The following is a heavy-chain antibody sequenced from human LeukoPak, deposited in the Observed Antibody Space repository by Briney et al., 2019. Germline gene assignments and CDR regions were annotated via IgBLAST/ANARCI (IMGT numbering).Heavy chain of an antibody. D-gene: IGHD1-26*01. J-gene: IGHJ3*02. CDR1: GFTFSSYA. V-gene: IGHV3-72*01. CDR2: TRNEANIYTT. CDR3: ASPVGATTVRAFDI. Sequence: GGSLRLSCAASGFTFSSYARNWVRQAPGKGLEWVGRTRNEANIYTTKYAASVKGRFTISRDDSKNSLYLQMNSLKTEDTAVYYCASPVGATTVRAFDIWGQGTMVTVSS.